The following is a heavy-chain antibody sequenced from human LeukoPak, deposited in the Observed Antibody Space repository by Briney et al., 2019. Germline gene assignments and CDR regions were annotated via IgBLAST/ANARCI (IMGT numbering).Heavy chain of an antibody. CDR3: ARRLDL. CDR2: INHSGTT. V-gene: IGHV4-34*01. CDR1: GFTFSSYA. Sequence: GSLRLSCAASGFTFSSYAMSWIRQPPGKGLEWIGEINHSGTTNYNPSLKSRVTISVDTSKSQFSLKLTSVTAADTAVYYCARRLDLWGRGTLVTVSP. J-gene: IGHJ2*01.